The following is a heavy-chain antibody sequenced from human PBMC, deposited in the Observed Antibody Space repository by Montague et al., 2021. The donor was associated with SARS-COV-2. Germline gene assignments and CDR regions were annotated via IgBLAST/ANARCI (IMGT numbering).Heavy chain of an antibody. J-gene: IGHJ4*02. Sequence: SLRLSCSASGFTFSSYSMNWVRQAPGKGLEWVSSISSSSSCIYYADSVKGRFTISRDNAKNSLYLQMNSLRAEDTAVYYCARESAYYYGSGSYFDYWGQGTLVTVSS. CDR2: ISSSSSCI. CDR3: ARESAYYYGSGSYFDY. V-gene: IGHV3-21*01. D-gene: IGHD3-10*01. CDR1: GFTFSSYS.